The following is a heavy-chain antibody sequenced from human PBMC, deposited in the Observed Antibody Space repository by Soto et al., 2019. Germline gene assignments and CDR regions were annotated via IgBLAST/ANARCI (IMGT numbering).Heavy chain of an antibody. Sequence: QVQLVQSGAEVKKPGSSVKVSCKASGSTFSSYAISWVRQAPGQGLEWMGGIIPIFGTANYAQKFQGRVTITADESTSTAYMELRSLRSEVTAVYYCARDGLVGARGGDFDYWGQGTLVTVSS. CDR1: GSTFSSYA. CDR2: IIPIFGTA. V-gene: IGHV1-69*01. J-gene: IGHJ4*02. D-gene: IGHD1-26*01. CDR3: ARDGLVGARGGDFDY.